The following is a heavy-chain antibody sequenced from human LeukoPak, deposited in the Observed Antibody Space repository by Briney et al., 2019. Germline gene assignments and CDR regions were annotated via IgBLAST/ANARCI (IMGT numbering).Heavy chain of an antibody. CDR3: SRGVSAWFDP. V-gene: IGHV4-39*07. CDR2: IYYSRST. J-gene: IGHJ5*02. CDR1: GGSISSSSYF. Sequence: SETLSLTCTVSGGSISSSSYFWGWIRQPPGKGLEWIGRIYYSRSTYYNPSLKSRVTITVETSKHQFSLKLSSVTAADAAVYCCSRGVSAWFDPWGQGTLVTVSS.